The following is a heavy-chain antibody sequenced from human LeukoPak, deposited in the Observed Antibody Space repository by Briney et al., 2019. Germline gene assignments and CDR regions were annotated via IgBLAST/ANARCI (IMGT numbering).Heavy chain of an antibody. CDR1: GFTFSSYA. CDR3: AKDPTNPAIVVVTAPDY. J-gene: IGHJ4*02. CDR2: ISGSGGGT. D-gene: IGHD2-21*02. V-gene: IGHV3-23*01. Sequence: PGGSLRLSCAASGFTFSSYAMSWVRQAPGKGLEWVSAISGSGGGTYYADSVKGRFTISRDNSKNTLYLQMNSLRAEDTAVYYCAKDPTNPAIVVVTAPDYWGQGTLVTVSS.